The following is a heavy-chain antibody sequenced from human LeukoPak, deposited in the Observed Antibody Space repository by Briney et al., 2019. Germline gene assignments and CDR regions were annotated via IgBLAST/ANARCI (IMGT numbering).Heavy chain of an antibody. CDR3: AMLHFDGSGSFVGFDY. D-gene: IGHD3-10*01. Sequence: ASVKVSCKASGYTFTSYDINWVRQATGQGVEWMGWMNPNSGNTGYAQKFQGRVTMTRNTSISTAYMELSSLRSEDTAVYYCAMLHFDGSGSFVGFDYWGQGTLVTVSS. CDR2: MNPNSGNT. J-gene: IGHJ4*02. V-gene: IGHV1-8*01. CDR1: GYTFTSYD.